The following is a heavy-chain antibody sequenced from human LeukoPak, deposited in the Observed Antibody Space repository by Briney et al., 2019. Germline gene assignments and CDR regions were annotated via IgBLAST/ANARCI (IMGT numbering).Heavy chain of an antibody. J-gene: IGHJ4*02. V-gene: IGHV3-23*01. Sequence: GGSLRLSCAASGFTFSSYAMSWVRQAPGKGLEWVSAISGSGGSTYYAHSVQGRFTLSRDNSKNTLYLQMNSLRAEDTAVYYCARDALYGDYAMDYWGQGTLVTVSS. CDR2: ISGSGGST. CDR3: ARDALYGDYAMDY. CDR1: GFTFSSYA. D-gene: IGHD4-17*01.